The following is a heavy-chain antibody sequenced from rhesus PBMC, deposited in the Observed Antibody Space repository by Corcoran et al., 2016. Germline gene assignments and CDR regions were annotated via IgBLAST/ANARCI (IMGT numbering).Heavy chain of an antibody. CDR3: ARDNWGDYEVFDY. Sequence: QVQLQESGPGVVKPSETLSLTCAVSGGSISDSYRWSWIRQPPGKGLEWSGYIYGSITTTKSNPDHKSRVTISKDTSKNQFSLKLSSVTDAETGVYYCARDNWGDYEVFDYWGQGVLVTVSS. CDR1: GGSISDSYR. V-gene: IGHV4S10*01. D-gene: IGHD3-34*01. CDR2: IYGSITTT. J-gene: IGHJ4*01.